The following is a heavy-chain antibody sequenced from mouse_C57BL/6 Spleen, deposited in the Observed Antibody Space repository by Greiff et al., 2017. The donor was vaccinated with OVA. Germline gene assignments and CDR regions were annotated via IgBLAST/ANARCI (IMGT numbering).Heavy chain of an antibody. CDR2: INPNNGGT. D-gene: IGHD2-2*01. V-gene: IGHV1-22*01. CDR1: GYTFTDYN. CDR3: ARYGYGYLHYYAMDD. J-gene: IGHJ4*01. Sequence: DVKLQESGPELVKPGASVKMSCKASGYTFTDYNMHWVKQSHGKSLEWIGYINPNNGGTSYNQKFKGKATLTVNKSSSTAYMELRSLTSEDSAVYDCARYGYGYLHYYAMDDWGQGTSVTVSS.